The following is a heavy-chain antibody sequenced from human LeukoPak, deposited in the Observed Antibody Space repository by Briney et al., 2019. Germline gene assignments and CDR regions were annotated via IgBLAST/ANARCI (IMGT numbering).Heavy chain of an antibody. V-gene: IGHV1-69*13. CDR3: ARVVGLTGYSSSWYSGYYYYMDV. CDR2: IIPIFGTT. D-gene: IGHD6-13*01. J-gene: IGHJ6*03. Sequence: GASVKVSCKASGGTFSSYAISWVRQAPGQGLEWMGGIIPIFGTTNYAQKFQGRVTITADEFTSTAYMELSSLRSEDTAVYYCARVVGLTGYSSSWYSGYYYYMDVWGKGTTVTVSS. CDR1: GGTFSSYA.